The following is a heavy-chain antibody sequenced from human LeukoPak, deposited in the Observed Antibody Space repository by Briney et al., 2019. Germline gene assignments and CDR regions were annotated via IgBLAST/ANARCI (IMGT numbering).Heavy chain of an antibody. D-gene: IGHD2-21*02. Sequence: SVKVSCKASGGTFSSYAISWVRQAPGQGLEWMGRIIPILGIANYAQKFQGRVTITADKSTSTAYMELSSLRSEDTAVYYCARDPEARYCGGDCYLDYWGQGTLVTVSS. CDR2: IIPILGIA. V-gene: IGHV1-69*04. J-gene: IGHJ4*02. CDR3: ARDPEARYCGGDCYLDY. CDR1: GGTFSSYA.